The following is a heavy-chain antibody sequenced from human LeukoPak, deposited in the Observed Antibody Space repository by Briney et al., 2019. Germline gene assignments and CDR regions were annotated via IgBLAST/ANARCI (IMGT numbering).Heavy chain of an antibody. V-gene: IGHV3-30*04. CDR2: ISYDASNK. J-gene: IGHJ6*03. D-gene: IGHD6-13*01. CDR1: GFTFSSYA. CDR3: ARDPVAAGNPREYYYMDV. Sequence: PGRSLRLSCAAAGFTFSSYAMHSVRQAPGRWLEWVAVISYDASNKYHADSVKGRFTISRYNSKNTLYLHMNRLRAEDTAVYYCARDPVAAGNPREYYYMDVWGKGTTVTVSS.